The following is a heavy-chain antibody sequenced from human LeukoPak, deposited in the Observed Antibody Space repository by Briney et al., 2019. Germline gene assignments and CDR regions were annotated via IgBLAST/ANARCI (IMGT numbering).Heavy chain of an antibody. CDR1: GYTLSEVS. J-gene: IGHJ6*03. CDR2: FDPGDAET. D-gene: IGHD1-1*01. Sequence: GASVKVSCKVSGYTLSEVSMHWVRQAPGKGLEWMGGFDPGDAETIFAQKFQGRVTMTEDTSTDTVYMELSSLRSEDTAVYYCARSPFPTHHNAYYYMDVWGKGTTVTVSS. CDR3: ARSPFPTHHNAYYYMDV. V-gene: IGHV1-24*01.